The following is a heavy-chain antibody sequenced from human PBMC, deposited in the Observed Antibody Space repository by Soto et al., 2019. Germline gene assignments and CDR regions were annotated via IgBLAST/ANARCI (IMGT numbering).Heavy chain of an antibody. J-gene: IGHJ4*02. CDR1: GGSVSSGSYY. D-gene: IGHD3-9*01. CDR2: IYYSGST. CDR3: AKKGRYFDFDY. Sequence: SETLSLTCTVSGGSVSSGSYYWSWIRQPPGKGLEWIGYIYYSGSTNYNPSLKSRVTISVDTSKNQFSLKLSSVTAADTAVYYCAKKGRYFDFDYWGQGTLVTVSS. V-gene: IGHV4-61*01.